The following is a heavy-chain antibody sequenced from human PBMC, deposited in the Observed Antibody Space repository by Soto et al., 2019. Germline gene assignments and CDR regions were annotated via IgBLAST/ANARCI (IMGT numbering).Heavy chain of an antibody. CDR3: AKENDFWRNWGWFDP. Sequence: EVQLVESGGGLVQPGRSLRLSCAASGFTFDDYAMHWVRQATGKGLEWVSGISWNSGSIGYADSVKGRFTISRDNAKNSLYLQMNSLRAEDTALYYCAKENDFWRNWGWFDPWGQGTLVTVSS. V-gene: IGHV3-9*01. J-gene: IGHJ5*02. D-gene: IGHD3-3*01. CDR2: ISWNSGSI. CDR1: GFTFDDYA.